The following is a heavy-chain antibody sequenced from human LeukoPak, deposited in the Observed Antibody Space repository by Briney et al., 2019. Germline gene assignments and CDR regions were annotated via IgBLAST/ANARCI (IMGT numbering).Heavy chain of an antibody. V-gene: IGHV3-21*01. Sequence: GGSLRLSCAASTFTFSGYNVNWVRQAPGKGLEWVSSISSTSFYRFYADSMKGRFTISRDNAKNSLYLQMDSLRAEDTAVYYCARSGGAGATRYFDYWGQGTLVTVSS. CDR1: TFTFSGYN. CDR3: ARSGGAGATRYFDY. J-gene: IGHJ4*02. CDR2: ISSTSFYR. D-gene: IGHD1-1*01.